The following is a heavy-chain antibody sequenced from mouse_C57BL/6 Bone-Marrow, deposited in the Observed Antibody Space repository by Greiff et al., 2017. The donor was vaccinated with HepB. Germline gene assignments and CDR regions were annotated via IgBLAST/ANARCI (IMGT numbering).Heavy chain of an antibody. J-gene: IGHJ4*01. CDR3: ARRRYYYGSSFYAMDY. D-gene: IGHD1-1*01. CDR1: GFTFSDYG. CDR2: ISSGSSTI. Sequence: VQLKESGGGLVKPGGSLKLSCAASGFTFSDYGMHWVRQAPEKGLEWVAYISSGSSTIYYADTVKGRFTISRDNAKNTLFLQMPSLRSEDTAMYYCARRRYYYGSSFYAMDYWGQGTSVTVSS. V-gene: IGHV5-17*01.